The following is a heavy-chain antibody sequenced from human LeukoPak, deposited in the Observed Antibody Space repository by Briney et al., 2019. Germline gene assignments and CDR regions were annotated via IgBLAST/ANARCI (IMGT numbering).Heavy chain of an antibody. CDR3: ARTEGYYFDY. J-gene: IGHJ4*02. Sequence: SETPSLTCTVSGGSISSYYWSWIRQPPGKGLEWIGYIYYSGSTKYNPSLKSRVAISVDTSKNQFSLKLSSVTAADTAVYYCARTEGYYFDYWGQGTLVTVSS. CDR2: IYYSGST. V-gene: IGHV4-59*01. CDR1: GGSISSYY.